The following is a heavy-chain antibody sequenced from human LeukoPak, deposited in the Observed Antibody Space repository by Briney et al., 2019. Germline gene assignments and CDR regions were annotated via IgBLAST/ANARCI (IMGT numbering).Heavy chain of an antibody. Sequence: SETLSLTCTVSGASVNSHLWSWIRRSAGKGLEWIGRISITEGTNYNPSFKSRVTMSVDTSKNQFSLRLTSMTAADTAVYYCARLRRDTSSWYADDSWGQGTLVTVSS. CDR1: GASVNSHL. CDR3: ARLRRDTSSWYADDS. CDR2: ISITEGT. J-gene: IGHJ4*02. D-gene: IGHD6-13*01. V-gene: IGHV4-4*07.